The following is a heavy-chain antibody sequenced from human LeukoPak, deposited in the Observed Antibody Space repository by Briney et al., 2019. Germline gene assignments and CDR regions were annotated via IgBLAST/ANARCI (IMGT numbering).Heavy chain of an antibody. CDR2: ISVSGGST. V-gene: IGHV3-23*01. D-gene: IGHD5-12*01. J-gene: IGHJ4*02. CDR3: AKVEGYSGYVVRHGFSIDY. Sequence: GGSLRLSCAASGFTFSSYAMSWVRQAPGKGLKWVSAISVSGGSTYYADSVKGRFSISRDNSKNTLYLQMNSLRAEDTAVYYCAKVEGYSGYVVRHGFSIDYWGQGTLVTVSS. CDR1: GFTFSSYA.